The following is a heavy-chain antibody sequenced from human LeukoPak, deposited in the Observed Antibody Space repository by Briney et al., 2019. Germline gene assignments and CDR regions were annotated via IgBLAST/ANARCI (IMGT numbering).Heavy chain of an antibody. J-gene: IGHJ4*02. CDR2: IYYSGST. Sequence: SETLSLTCSVSGGSINSYYWSWIRQPPGKGLEWIGYIYYSGSTNYNPSLKSRVTISVDTSKNQFSLKLSSVTAADTAVYYCALTAGYYTNPRFDYWGQGTLVTVSS. D-gene: IGHD3-22*01. V-gene: IGHV4-59*01. CDR1: GGSINSYY. CDR3: ALTAGYYTNPRFDY.